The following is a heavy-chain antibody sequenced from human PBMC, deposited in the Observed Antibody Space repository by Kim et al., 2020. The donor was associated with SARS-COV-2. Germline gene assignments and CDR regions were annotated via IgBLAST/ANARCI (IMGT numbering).Heavy chain of an antibody. CDR3: AREEQLVQRYFDY. V-gene: IGHV3-30*01. D-gene: IGHD6-13*01. J-gene: IGHJ4*02. Sequence: YAGSVKGRFTISRDNSKSTLYLQMNSLRAEDTAVYYCAREEQLVQRYFDYWGQGTLVTVSS.